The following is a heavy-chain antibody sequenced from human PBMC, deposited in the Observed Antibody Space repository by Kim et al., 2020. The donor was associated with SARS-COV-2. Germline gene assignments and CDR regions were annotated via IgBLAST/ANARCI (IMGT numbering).Heavy chain of an antibody. Sequence: YSTSLKTRLTISKDTSKNQVVLTMTNMDPVDTATYYCARIMVPTTATDYWGQGTLVTVSS. CDR3: ARIMVPTTATDY. V-gene: IGHV2-70*01. J-gene: IGHJ4*02. D-gene: IGHD4-17*01.